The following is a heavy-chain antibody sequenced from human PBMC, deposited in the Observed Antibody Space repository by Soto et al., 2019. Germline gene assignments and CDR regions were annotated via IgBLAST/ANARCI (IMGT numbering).Heavy chain of an antibody. CDR1: GFTFSSYA. Sequence: EVQLLESGGGLVQPGGSLRLSCAASGFTFSSYAMSWVRQAPGKGLEWVSAISGSGGSTYYADSVKDRFTISRDNSKNTLYLQMNSLRAEDTAVYYCAKDLTYYYDSSGYGDGMDVWGQGTTVTVSS. CDR2: ISGSGGST. CDR3: AKDLTYYYDSSGYGDGMDV. J-gene: IGHJ6*02. V-gene: IGHV3-23*01. D-gene: IGHD3-22*01.